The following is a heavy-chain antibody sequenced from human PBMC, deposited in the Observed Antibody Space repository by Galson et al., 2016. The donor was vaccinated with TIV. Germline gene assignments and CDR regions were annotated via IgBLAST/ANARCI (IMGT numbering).Heavy chain of an antibody. D-gene: IGHD5-24*01. J-gene: IGHJ4*02. Sequence: SLRLSCAASGFGVSFNHMSWVRQAPGKGLEWVSLIYASDTTCYIDSVKGRFTISRDNSKNTLYLQMNSLRVDDTAVYYCAKAGKGDAYPNYFDHWGQGALVTVTS. CDR2: IYASDTT. CDR3: AKAGKGDAYPNYFDH. CDR1: GFGVSFNH. V-gene: IGHV3-53*01.